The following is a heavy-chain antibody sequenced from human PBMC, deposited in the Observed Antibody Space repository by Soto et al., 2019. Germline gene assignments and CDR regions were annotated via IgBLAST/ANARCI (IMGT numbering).Heavy chain of an antibody. D-gene: IGHD6-13*01. CDR2: TYYRSKWYN. CDR1: GDSVSSNSDA. Sequence: PSQTLSLTSAISGDSVSSNSDAWNWIRQSPSRGLEWLGRTYYRSKWYNDYAVSVKSRITINPDTSKNQFSLQLNSVTPQDTAVYYCARDRGESDIAAAGYYFDYWGQGTLVTVSS. CDR3: ARDRGESDIAAAGYYFDY. V-gene: IGHV6-1*01. J-gene: IGHJ4*02.